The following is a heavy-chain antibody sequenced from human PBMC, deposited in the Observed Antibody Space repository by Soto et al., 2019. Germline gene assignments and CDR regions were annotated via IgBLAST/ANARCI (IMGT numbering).Heavy chain of an antibody. Sequence: ASVKVSCKASGYIFTSYGISWVRQAPGQGLEWMGWISAYNGNTNYAQKLQGRVTMTTDTSTSTAYMELRSLRSDDTAVYYCARDGIPSPRYYDILTGYYTHNWFDPWGQGTLVTVSS. CDR3: ARDGIPSPRYYDILTGYYTHNWFDP. CDR1: GYIFTSYG. J-gene: IGHJ5*02. D-gene: IGHD3-9*01. V-gene: IGHV1-18*01. CDR2: ISAYNGNT.